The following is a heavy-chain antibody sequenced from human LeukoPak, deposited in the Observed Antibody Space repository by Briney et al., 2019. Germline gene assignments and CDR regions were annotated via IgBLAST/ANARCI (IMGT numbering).Heavy chain of an antibody. Sequence: SQTLSLTCTVSGGSISSGDYYWSWIRQPQGKGLEWIGYIYYSGSTYYNPSLKSRVTISVDTSKNQFSLKLSSVTAADTAVYYCARGELVIKPHYYYGMDVWGKGTTVTVSS. CDR3: ARGELVIKPHYYYGMDV. D-gene: IGHD3/OR15-3a*01. J-gene: IGHJ6*04. CDR1: GGSISSGDYY. V-gene: IGHV4-30-4*01. CDR2: IYYSGST.